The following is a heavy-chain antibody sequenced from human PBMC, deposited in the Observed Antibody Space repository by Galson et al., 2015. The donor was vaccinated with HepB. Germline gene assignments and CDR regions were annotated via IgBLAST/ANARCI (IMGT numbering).Heavy chain of an antibody. J-gene: IGHJ4*02. CDR1: GFTFSSYA. V-gene: IGHV3-23*01. CDR2: ISGSGGST. Sequence: SLRLSCAASGFTFSSYAMSWVRQAPGKGLEWVSAISGSGGSTYYADSVKGRFTISRDNSKNTLYLQMNSLRAEDTAVYYCAKRLTKLGGEFDYWGQGTLVTVSS. CDR3: AKRLTKLGGEFDY. D-gene: IGHD2-8*01.